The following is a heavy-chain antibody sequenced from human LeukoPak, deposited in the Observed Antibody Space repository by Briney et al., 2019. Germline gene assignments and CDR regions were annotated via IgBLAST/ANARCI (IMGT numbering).Heavy chain of an antibody. CDR3: ARAVGGDGSGSL. CDR2: IYYRVTS. Sequence: SETLSLTCTVSGDSISTYYWSWIRQPPGKGLEWIGYIYYRVTSDYNPSLESRVTMSVDMSTRQISLKLSSVTAADTAVYYCARAVGGDGSGSLWGPGTLVTVSS. J-gene: IGHJ4*02. V-gene: IGHV4-59*01. D-gene: IGHD3-10*01. CDR1: GDSISTYY.